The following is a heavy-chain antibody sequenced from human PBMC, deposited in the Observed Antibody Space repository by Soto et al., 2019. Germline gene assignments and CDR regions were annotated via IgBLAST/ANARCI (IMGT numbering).Heavy chain of an antibody. CDR1: GITFSSSA. CDR3: RYYDSSSYYVGAFDY. V-gene: IGHV3-23*01. J-gene: IGHJ4*02. CDR2: ISGSGGST. Sequence: GGSLRLPCAASGITFSSSAMSWVRQAPGKGLEWVSAISGSGGSTYYADSVKGRFTISRENSKNTLYLQMNSLRAEDTAVYSCRYYDSSSYYVGAFDYWCQGTLVTVSS. D-gene: IGHD3-22*01.